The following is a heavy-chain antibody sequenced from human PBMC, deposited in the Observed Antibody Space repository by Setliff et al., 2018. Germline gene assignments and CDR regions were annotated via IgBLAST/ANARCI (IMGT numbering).Heavy chain of an antibody. CDR3: ARVDNFWSGPIDY. Sequence: SETLSLTCTVSGGSISSTNHYWSWIRQPPGEGLEWIGEINHSGSTNYNPSLKSRVTISVDTSKNQFSLKQSSVTAADTAVYYCARVDNFWSGPIDYWGQGTLVTVSS. CDR2: INHSGST. V-gene: IGHV4-39*07. J-gene: IGHJ4*02. CDR1: GGSISSTNHY. D-gene: IGHD3-3*01.